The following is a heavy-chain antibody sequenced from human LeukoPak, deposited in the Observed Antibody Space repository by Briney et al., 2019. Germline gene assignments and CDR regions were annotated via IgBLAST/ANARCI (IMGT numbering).Heavy chain of an antibody. J-gene: IGHJ3*02. D-gene: IGHD3-22*01. Sequence: GASVKVSCKASGGTFSSYAISWVRQAPGQGLEWMGGIIPIFGTANYAQKFQGRVTITADESTSTAYMELSSLRSEDTAVYYCARSPRHYYDSSGSAFDIWGQGTMVTVSS. CDR1: GGTFSSYA. CDR3: ARSPRHYYDSSGSAFDI. CDR2: IIPIFGTA. V-gene: IGHV1-69*01.